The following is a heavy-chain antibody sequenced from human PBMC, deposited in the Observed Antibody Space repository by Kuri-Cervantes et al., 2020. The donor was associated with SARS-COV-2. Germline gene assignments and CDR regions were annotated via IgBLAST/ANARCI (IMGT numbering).Heavy chain of an antibody. Sequence: GGSLRLSCVASGFTFSSYEMNWVRQAPGKGLEWVSYISSSGSTIYYADSVKGRFTISRDNAKNSLYLQMNSLRAEDTAVYYCARPPADYYYMDVWGKGTTVTVSS. CDR2: ISSSGSTI. CDR3: ARPPADYYYMDV. V-gene: IGHV3-48*03. CDR1: GFTFSSYE. J-gene: IGHJ6*03.